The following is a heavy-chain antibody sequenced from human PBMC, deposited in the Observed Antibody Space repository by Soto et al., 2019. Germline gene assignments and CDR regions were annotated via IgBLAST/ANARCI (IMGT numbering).Heavy chain of an antibody. CDR2: IVVGSGNT. CDR1: GFTFTSSA. CDR3: AAVGGTGTFNGMDV. D-gene: IGHD1-1*01. Sequence: SVKVSCKASGFTFTSSAVQWVRQARGQRLEWIGWIVVGSGNTNYAQKFQERVTITRDMSTSTAYMELSSLRSEDTAVYYCAAVGGTGTFNGMDVWGQGTTVTVS. V-gene: IGHV1-58*01. J-gene: IGHJ6*02.